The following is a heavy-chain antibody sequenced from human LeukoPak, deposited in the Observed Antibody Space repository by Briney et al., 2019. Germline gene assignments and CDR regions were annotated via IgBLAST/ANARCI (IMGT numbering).Heavy chain of an antibody. D-gene: IGHD3-10*01. V-gene: IGHV3-66*02. CDR3: ARDRAGAQSWVALDP. CDR1: GFTVSSDY. CDR2: IYGDGTT. J-gene: IGHJ5*02. Sequence: GGSLRLSCAASGFTVSSDYMAWVRQAPGRGLEWASLIYGDGTTFYTDSVKGRFTISRDNFKNTLYLQMSSLRPEDTALYYCARDRAGAQSWVALDPWGQGTLVTVSS.